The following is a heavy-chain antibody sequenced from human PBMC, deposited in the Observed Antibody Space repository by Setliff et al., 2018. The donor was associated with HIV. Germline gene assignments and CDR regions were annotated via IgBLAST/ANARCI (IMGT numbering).Heavy chain of an antibody. CDR3: AKNLYRSPWSPLDY. J-gene: IGHJ4*02. D-gene: IGHD6-19*01. V-gene: IGHV3-21*01. Sequence: GWSLRLSCAASGFTFSSYSMNWVRQAPGKGLEWVSSISSSSSYIYYADSVKGRFTISRDNAKNSLYLQMNSLRADDTAVYYCAKNLYRSPWSPLDYWGQGTLVTVSS. CDR2: ISSSSSYI. CDR1: GFTFSSYS.